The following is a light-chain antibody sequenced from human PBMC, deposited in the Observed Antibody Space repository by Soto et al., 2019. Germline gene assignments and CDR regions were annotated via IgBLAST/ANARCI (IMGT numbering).Light chain of an antibody. CDR3: QQYNSYSPRWT. J-gene: IGKJ1*01. Sequence: QITHSPSTLSASVGDRVTHTLRAGQSISSWLAWYQQKPGKAPKLLIYKASSLESGVPSRFSGSGSGTEFTLTISSLQPDDFATYYCQQYNSYSPRWTFGQGTKVDIK. CDR1: QSISSW. V-gene: IGKV1-5*03. CDR2: KAS.